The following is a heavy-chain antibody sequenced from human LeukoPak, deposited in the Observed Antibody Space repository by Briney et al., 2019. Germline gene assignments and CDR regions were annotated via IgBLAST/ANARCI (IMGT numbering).Heavy chain of an antibody. Sequence: GESLKISCKGSGYSFTSYWTSWVRQMPGKGLEWMGRIDPSDAYTNYSPSFQGHVTISADKSISTAYLQWSSLKASDTAMCYCAILPYGGYFDYWGQGTLVTVSP. CDR3: AILPYGGYFDY. J-gene: IGHJ4*02. CDR1: GYSFTSYW. D-gene: IGHD2-15*01. CDR2: IDPSDAYT. V-gene: IGHV5-10-1*01.